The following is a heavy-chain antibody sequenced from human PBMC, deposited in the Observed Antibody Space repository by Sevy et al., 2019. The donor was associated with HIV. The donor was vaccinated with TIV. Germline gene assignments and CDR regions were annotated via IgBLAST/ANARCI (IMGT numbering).Heavy chain of an antibody. V-gene: IGHV3-74*01. Sequence: GGSLRLSCATSGFTFSNYWMHWVRLLPGKGLEWVSRITRDGSSTSYADSVKGRFTISRDNAKNTLHLQMNSLRAEDSALYYCVRDNLGYSYGYASVRGQGSLVTVSS. D-gene: IGHD3-16*01. J-gene: IGHJ4*02. CDR3: VRDNLGYSYGYASV. CDR2: ITRDGSST. CDR1: GFTFSNYW.